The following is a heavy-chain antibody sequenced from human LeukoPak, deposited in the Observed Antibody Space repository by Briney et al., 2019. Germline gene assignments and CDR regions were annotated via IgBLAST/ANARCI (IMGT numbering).Heavy chain of an antibody. CDR2: IRYDGSNK. CDR1: GFTFSSYG. CDR3: AKVITMIIVTGFDY. D-gene: IGHD3-22*01. V-gene: IGHV3-30*02. J-gene: IGHJ4*02. Sequence: GGSLRLSCAASGFTFSSYGMHWVRQAPGKGLEWVAFIRYDGSNKYYADSVKGRFTISRDNSKNTLYLQMNSLRAEDTAVYYCAKVITMIIVTGFDYWGQGTLVTVSS.